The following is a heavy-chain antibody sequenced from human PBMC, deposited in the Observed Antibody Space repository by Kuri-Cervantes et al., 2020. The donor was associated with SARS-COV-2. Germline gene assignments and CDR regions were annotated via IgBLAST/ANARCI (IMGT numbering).Heavy chain of an antibody. CDR3: ARDIPYGSGSYYQQDYYYYGMDV. Sequence: SETLSLTCTVSGGSISSYYWSWIRQPAGKGLEWIGRIYTSGSTNYNPSLKSRVTMSVDTSKNQFSLKLSSVTAADTAVYYCARDIPYGSGSYYQQDYYYYGMDVWGQGTTVTVSS. CDR1: GGSISSYY. D-gene: IGHD3-10*01. J-gene: IGHJ6*02. V-gene: IGHV4-4*07. CDR2: IYTSGST.